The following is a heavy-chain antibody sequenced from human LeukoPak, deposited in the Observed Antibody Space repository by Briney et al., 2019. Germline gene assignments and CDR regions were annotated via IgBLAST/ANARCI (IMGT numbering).Heavy chain of an antibody. V-gene: IGHV3-15*01. CDR1: GFTFSSYA. Sequence: GGSLRLSCAASGFTFSSYAMHWVRQAPGKGLEWVGRIKSKTDGGTTDYAAPVKGRFTISRDDSKNTLYLQMNSLKTEDTAVYYCTTQPIYSSGWNDIWGQGTMVTVSS. CDR3: TTQPIYSSGWNDI. CDR2: IKSKTDGGTT. J-gene: IGHJ3*02. D-gene: IGHD6-19*01.